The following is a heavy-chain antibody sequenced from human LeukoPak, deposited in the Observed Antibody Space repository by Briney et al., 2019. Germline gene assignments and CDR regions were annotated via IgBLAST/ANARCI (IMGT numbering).Heavy chain of an antibody. J-gene: IGHJ3*02. D-gene: IGHD5-18*01. CDR3: ARVRLWLYAFDI. CDR2: IYYSGST. Sequence: SETLSLTCTVSGGSISSYYWSWIRQPPGKGLEWIGYIYYSGSTNYNPSLKSRVTISVDTSKNQFSLRLSSVTAADTAVYYCARVRLWLYAFDIWGQGTMVTVSS. V-gene: IGHV4-59*01. CDR1: GGSISSYY.